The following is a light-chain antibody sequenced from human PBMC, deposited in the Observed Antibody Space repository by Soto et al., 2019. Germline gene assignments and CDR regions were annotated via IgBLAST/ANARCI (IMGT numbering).Light chain of an antibody. CDR2: SSS. CDR3: LLYHGGAS. V-gene: IGLV7-43*01. CDR1: TGAVTSGYY. Sequence: QAVVTQEPSLTVSPGGTVTLTCASSTGAVTSGYYPNWFQQKLGQPPRSLISSSSHKHSCTPARCSGSLLGGKAALTLSGVQPEGEADDYCLLYHGGASFGGGTKLTVL. J-gene: IGLJ2*01.